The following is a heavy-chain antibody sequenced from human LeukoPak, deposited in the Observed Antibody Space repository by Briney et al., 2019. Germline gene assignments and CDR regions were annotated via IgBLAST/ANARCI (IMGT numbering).Heavy chain of an antibody. CDR1: GFTFSSYS. CDR2: ISSSSSYI. V-gene: IGHV3-21*01. D-gene: IGHD6-13*01. Sequence: GGSLRLSCAASGFTFSSYSMNWVRQAPGKGLEWVSSISSSSSYIHYADSVKGRFTISGDNAKNSLYLQMNSLRAEDTAVYYCARVSSSHFDYWGQGTLVTVSS. J-gene: IGHJ4*02. CDR3: ARVSSSHFDY.